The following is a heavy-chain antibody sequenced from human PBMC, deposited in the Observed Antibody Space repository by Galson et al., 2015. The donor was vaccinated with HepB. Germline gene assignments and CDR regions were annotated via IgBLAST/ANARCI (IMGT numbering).Heavy chain of an antibody. CDR3: ARGDGYFDY. J-gene: IGHJ4*03. CDR2: IYPADSDI. Sequence: QSGAEVKKPGESLKISCKASGYRFTSYWIAWVRQTPGKGLEWMGVIYPADSDIRYSPSLQGQVTVSADKSISSAYLQWNSLKASDTGMYYCARGDGYFDYWGQGTTVTVSS. D-gene: IGHD2-15*01. CDR1: GYRFTSYW. V-gene: IGHV5-51*01.